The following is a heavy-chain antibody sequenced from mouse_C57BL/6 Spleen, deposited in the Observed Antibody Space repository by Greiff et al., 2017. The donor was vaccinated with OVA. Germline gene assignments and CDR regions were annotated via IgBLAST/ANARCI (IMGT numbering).Heavy chain of an antibody. CDR3: ARHESEITTDYAMDY. J-gene: IGHJ4*01. V-gene: IGHV5-6*01. Sequence: EVKLMESGGDLVKPGGSLKLSCAASGFTFSSYGMSWVRQTPDKRLEWVATISSGGSYTYYPDSVKGRFTISRDNAKNTLYLQMSSLKSEDTAMYYCARHESEITTDYAMDYWGQGTSVTVSS. CDR1: GFTFSSYG. D-gene: IGHD1-1*01. CDR2: ISSGGSYT.